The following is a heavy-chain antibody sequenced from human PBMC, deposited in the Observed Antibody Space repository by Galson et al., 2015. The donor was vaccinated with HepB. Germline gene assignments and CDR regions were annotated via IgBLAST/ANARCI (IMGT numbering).Heavy chain of an antibody. J-gene: IGHJ4*02. CDR2: INADNGKT. CDR3: AMGLGSTTRNY. V-gene: IGHV1-3*01. CDR1: GYTFINYY. D-gene: IGHD1-26*01. Sequence: SVKVSCKASGYTFINYYMHWVRQAPGQGLVWMGWINADNGKTKYSQKFQGRVTITRDTSASTAYMELSSLRSEDTAVYYCAMGLGSTTRNYWGQGTLVTVSS.